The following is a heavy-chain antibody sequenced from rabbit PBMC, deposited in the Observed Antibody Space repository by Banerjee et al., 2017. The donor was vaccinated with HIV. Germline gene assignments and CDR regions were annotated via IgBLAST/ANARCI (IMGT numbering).Heavy chain of an antibody. CDR1: GFSFSSGYD. J-gene: IGHJ4*01. V-gene: IGHV1S45*01. CDR3: ARIITIPYYFNL. Sequence: QEQLEESGGDLVKPGASLTLTCTASGFSFSSGYDMCWVRQAPGKGLEWIACIYAGSSGTTRYASWAKGRFTISKTSSTTVTLQMTSLTAADTATYFCARIITIPYYFNLWGQGTLVTVS. D-gene: IGHD2-1*01. CDR2: IYAGSSGTT.